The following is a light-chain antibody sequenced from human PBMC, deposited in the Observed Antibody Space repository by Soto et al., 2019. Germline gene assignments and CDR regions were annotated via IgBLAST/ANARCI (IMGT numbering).Light chain of an antibody. Sequence: AIQMTQSPSSLSASIGDRVTITCRASQDIRDDLGWYQQKPGKAPTLLIYGASALQSGVPARFSCSGSGTDFTLTINNMQREDFAPYYCQQNYNLPRTFGQGTKVDIK. CDR3: QQNYNLPRT. CDR2: GAS. V-gene: IGKV1-6*01. CDR1: QDIRDD. J-gene: IGKJ1*01.